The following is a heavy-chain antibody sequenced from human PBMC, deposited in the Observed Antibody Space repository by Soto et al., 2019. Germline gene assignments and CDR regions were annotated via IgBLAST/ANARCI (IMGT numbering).Heavy chain of an antibody. V-gene: IGHV1-2*04. Sequence: ASVTVSCKASGYTFTGYYMHWVRQAPGQGLEWMGWINPNSGGTNYAQKFQGWVTMTRDTSISTAYMELSRLRSDDTAVYYCARAGGPFTMVRGVSATPYNYSGMDVWGKGTTVTVSS. CDR2: INPNSGGT. CDR1: GYTFTGYY. D-gene: IGHD3-10*01. CDR3: ARAGGPFTMVRGVSATPYNYSGMDV. J-gene: IGHJ6*04.